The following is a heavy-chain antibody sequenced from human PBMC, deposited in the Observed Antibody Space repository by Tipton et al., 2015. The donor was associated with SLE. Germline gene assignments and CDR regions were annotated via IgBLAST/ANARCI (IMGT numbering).Heavy chain of an antibody. J-gene: IGHJ4*02. CDR3: ARSGYHYYFDY. Sequence: TLSLTCTVSGGSISSYYWGWIRQPPGKGLEWIGSIYYSGSTYYNPSLKSRVTISVDTSKNQFSLKLSSVTAADTALFYCARSGYHYYFDYWGQGTLVTVSS. CDR2: IYYSGST. CDR1: GGSISSYY. V-gene: IGHV4-39*01. D-gene: IGHD3-22*01.